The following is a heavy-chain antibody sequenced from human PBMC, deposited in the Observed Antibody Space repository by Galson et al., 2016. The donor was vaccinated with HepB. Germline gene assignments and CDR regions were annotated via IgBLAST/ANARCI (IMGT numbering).Heavy chain of an antibody. CDR1: GFTFSYYG. CDR3: ARGWGGWDGDTFDR. Sequence: SLRLSCAASGFTFSYYGMHWVRQAPGKGLEWVAFIWKDGSRKNYADSLKGRITISRDNSKNTLNLQMNSLRAEDTAVYYCARGWGGWDGDTFDRWGQGTVVTVSS. V-gene: IGHV3-33*01. CDR2: IWKDGSRK. J-gene: IGHJ3*02. D-gene: IGHD6-19*01.